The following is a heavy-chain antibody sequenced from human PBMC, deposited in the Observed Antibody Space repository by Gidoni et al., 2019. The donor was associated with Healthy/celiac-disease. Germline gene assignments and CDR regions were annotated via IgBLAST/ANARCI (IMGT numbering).Heavy chain of an antibody. Sequence: QVQLVESGGGVVQPGRSLRLSCAASGFTFSSYSMHWVRQAPGKGLEWVAVISDDGINKYYADSVKGRFTISRDNSKNTLYLQMNSLRAEDTAVYYCARDTDDSSGYPNFYFDYWGQGTLVTVSS. CDR2: ISDDGINK. J-gene: IGHJ4*02. CDR1: GFTFSSYS. D-gene: IGHD3-22*01. V-gene: IGHV3-30*01. CDR3: ARDTDDSSGYPNFYFDY.